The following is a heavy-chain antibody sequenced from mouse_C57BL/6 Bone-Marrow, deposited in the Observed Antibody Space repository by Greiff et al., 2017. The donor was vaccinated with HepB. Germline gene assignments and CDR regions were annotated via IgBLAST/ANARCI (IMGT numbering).Heavy chain of an antibody. Sequence: VQLQQPGAELVKPGASVKLSCKASGYTFTSYWMHWVKQRPGQGLEWIGMIHPNSGSTNYNEKFKSKATLTVDKSSSTAYMQLSSLTSEDSAVYYCARSGWLLRAWFAYWGQGTLVTVSA. J-gene: IGHJ3*01. CDR3: ARSGWLLRAWFAY. CDR2: IHPNSGST. V-gene: IGHV1-64*01. D-gene: IGHD2-3*01. CDR1: GYTFTSYW.